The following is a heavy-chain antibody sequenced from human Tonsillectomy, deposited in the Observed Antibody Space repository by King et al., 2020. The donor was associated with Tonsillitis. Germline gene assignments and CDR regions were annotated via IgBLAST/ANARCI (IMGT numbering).Heavy chain of an antibody. CDR2: LNSDGGST. Sequence: VQLVESGGGLVQPGGSLRLSCAASGFTLSSYWMHWVRQAPGKRLVWVSRLNSDGGSTNYADSVKGRFTISRDNAMNTLYLQMNSLRAEDTAVYFCAREYYYDSSGYYSDVFDVWGQGTMVTVSS. CDR3: AREYYYDSSGYYSDVFDV. D-gene: IGHD3-22*01. CDR1: GFTLSSYW. J-gene: IGHJ3*01. V-gene: IGHV3-74*01.